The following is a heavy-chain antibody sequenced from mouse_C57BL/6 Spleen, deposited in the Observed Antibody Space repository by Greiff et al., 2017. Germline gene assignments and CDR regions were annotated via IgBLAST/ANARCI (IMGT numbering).Heavy chain of an antibody. Sequence: VQLQQSGTVLARPGASVKMSCKTSGYTFTSYWMHWVKQRPGQGLEWIGAIYPGNSDTSYNQKFKGKAKLTAVTSASTAYMELSSLTNEDSAVYYCTGGYDVGTWFAYWGQGTLVTVSA. CDR2: IYPGNSDT. D-gene: IGHD2-2*01. CDR1: GYTFTSYW. V-gene: IGHV1-5*01. J-gene: IGHJ3*01. CDR3: TGGYDVGTWFAY.